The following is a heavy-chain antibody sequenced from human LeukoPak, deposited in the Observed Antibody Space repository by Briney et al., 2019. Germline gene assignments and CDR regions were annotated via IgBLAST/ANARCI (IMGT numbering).Heavy chain of an antibody. V-gene: IGHV3-74*01. CDR1: GFTFSRYW. CDR2: IKSDGSST. D-gene: IGHD1-26*01. Sequence: GGTLRLSCAASGFTFSRYWMHWVRQAPGKGLVWVSCIKSDGSSTSIADSAKGRFTISRDNAKNTVYLQMNSLRAEDTAVYYCVRDNRSYNFDYWGQGTLVTVSS. J-gene: IGHJ4*02. CDR3: VRDNRSYNFDY.